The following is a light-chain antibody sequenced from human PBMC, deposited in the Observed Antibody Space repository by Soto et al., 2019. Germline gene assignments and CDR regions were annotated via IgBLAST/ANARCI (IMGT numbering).Light chain of an antibody. CDR3: QQRSNWPT. CDR1: QSISFY. CDR2: DAS. J-gene: IGKJ5*01. Sequence: IGLTHAPATLTLSPGERDTLSCRPSQSISFYLTWYQHTPGQAPRLLIYDASNRATGIPARFSVSGYGTYFPLTFCSLEPEDFAVDDCQQRSNWPTFGQGTRREIK. V-gene: IGKV3-11*01.